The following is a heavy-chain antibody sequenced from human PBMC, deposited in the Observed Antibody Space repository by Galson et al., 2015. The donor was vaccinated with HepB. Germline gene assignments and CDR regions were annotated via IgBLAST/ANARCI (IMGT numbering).Heavy chain of an antibody. J-gene: IGHJ4*02. Sequence: ETLSLTCTVSGGSIGSSSYYWGWIRQPPGKGLAWIGTIYYSGTTYYNQSLKSRVTISVDTSKNQFSLKLSSVTAADTAVYFCARVWEGCGGDCAYFDYWGQGTLVTVPS. CDR3: ARVWEGCGGDCAYFDY. V-gene: IGHV4-39*07. CDR1: GGSIGSSSYY. D-gene: IGHD2-21*01. CDR2: IYYSGTT.